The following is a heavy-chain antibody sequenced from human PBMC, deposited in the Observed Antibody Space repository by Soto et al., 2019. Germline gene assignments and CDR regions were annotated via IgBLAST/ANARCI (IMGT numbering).Heavy chain of an antibody. CDR3: ARDQRFNGDFPDYYYYYGMDV. V-gene: IGHV3-33*01. Sequence: PGGSLRLSCAASGFTFSSYGMHWVRQAPGKGLEWVAVIWYDGSNKYYADSVKGRFTISRDNSKNTLYLQMNSLRAEDTAVYYCARDQRFNGDFPDYYYYYGMDVWGQGTTVTVSS. CDR1: GFTFSSYG. J-gene: IGHJ6*02. CDR2: IWYDGSNK. D-gene: IGHD4-17*01.